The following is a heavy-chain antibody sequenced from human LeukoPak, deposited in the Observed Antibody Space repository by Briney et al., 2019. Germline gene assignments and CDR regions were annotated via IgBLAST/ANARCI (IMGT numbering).Heavy chain of an antibody. Sequence: GGSLRLSCAASGFTFSSYAMSWVRQAPGKGLEWVSAISGSGGSTYYADSVKGRFTISRDNSKNTLYLQMNSQRAEDTAVYYCAKDSPARQRFGYFDYWGQGTLVTVSS. D-gene: IGHD3-16*01. CDR2: ISGSGGST. J-gene: IGHJ4*02. CDR3: AKDSPARQRFGYFDY. CDR1: GFTFSSYA. V-gene: IGHV3-23*01.